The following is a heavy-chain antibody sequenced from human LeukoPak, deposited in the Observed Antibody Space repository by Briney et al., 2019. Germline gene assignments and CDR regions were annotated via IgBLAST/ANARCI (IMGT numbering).Heavy chain of an antibody. V-gene: IGHV3-23*01. Sequence: PGGSLRLSCAASGFTFSSYAMSWVRQAPGKGLEWVSAISGSGGSTYYADSVKGRFTISRDNSKNTLYLQMNSLRAEDTAVYYCAKAHIVVVVAATPYYFDYWGQGTLVTVSS. CDR3: AKAHIVVVVAATPYYFDY. CDR2: ISGSGGST. CDR1: GFTFSSYA. D-gene: IGHD2-15*01. J-gene: IGHJ4*02.